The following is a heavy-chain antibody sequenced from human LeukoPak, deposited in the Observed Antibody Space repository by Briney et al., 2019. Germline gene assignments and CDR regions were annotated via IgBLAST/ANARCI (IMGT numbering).Heavy chain of an antibody. CDR1: GFNFSNYA. CDR2: LSGRGSNT. D-gene: IGHD1-26*01. J-gene: IGHJ4*02. V-gene: IGHV3-23*01. CDR3: AREVEVGATDY. Sequence: GGSLRLSCAASGFNFSNYAMSWVRQAPAKGLEWVSALSGRGSNTYYADSVKGRFTISRDNSKNTLYLQMNSLRAEDTAVYYCAREVEVGATDYWGQGTLVTVSS.